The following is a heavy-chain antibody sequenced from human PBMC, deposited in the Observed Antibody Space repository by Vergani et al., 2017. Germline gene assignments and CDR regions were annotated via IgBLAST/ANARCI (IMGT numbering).Heavy chain of an antibody. J-gene: IGHJ3*01. Sequence: EVRLVQSGAVVKKSGESLKISCQASGYTFTNDWIGWVRQLPGEGFEWMGVIYPDDSVAKYSPSFQGRVTLSVDLSISTAYLHWKSLEASDSTMYYCARQSTFCGGDCFSVAVEGLGQGTMVTVSS. CDR2: IYPDDSVA. V-gene: IGHV5-51*01. CDR3: ARQSTFCGGDCFSVAVEG. D-gene: IGHD2-21*02. CDR1: GYTFTNDW.